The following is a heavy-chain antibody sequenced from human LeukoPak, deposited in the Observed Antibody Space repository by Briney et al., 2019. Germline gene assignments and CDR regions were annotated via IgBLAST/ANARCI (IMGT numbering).Heavy chain of an antibody. D-gene: IGHD3-10*01. CDR1: GFTFSSYA. V-gene: IGHV3-23*01. Sequence: GGSLRLSCAASGFTFSSYAMSWVRQAPGKGPEWVSSVTGNGDNTFHADSVKGRFTISRDNSKNMLYLQINSLRAEDTAVYYCARDRNYFEALHRSYWGQGTLVTVSS. J-gene: IGHJ4*02. CDR2: VTGNGDNT. CDR3: ARDRNYFEALHRSY.